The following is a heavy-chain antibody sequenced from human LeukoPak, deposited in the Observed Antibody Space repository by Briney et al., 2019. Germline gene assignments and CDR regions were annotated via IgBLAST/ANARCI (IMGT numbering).Heavy chain of an antibody. CDR2: IYHSGST. CDR1: GFSISSGYY. V-gene: IGHV4-38-2*01. D-gene: IGHD3-3*01. CDR3: ASANYDFWSGAGSNWFDP. J-gene: IGHJ5*02. Sequence: SETLSLTCAGSGFSISSGYYWGWIRQPPGKGLEWIGSIYHSGSTYYNPSLKSRVTISVYTSKNQFSLKLSSVTAADTAVYYCASANYDFWSGAGSNWFDPWGQGTLVTVSS.